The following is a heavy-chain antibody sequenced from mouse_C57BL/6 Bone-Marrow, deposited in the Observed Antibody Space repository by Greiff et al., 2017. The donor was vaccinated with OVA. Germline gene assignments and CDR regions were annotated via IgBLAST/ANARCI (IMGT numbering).Heavy chain of an antibody. Sequence: EVKLMESGPGLVKPSQSLSLTCSVTGYSITSGYYWNWIRQFPGNKLEWMGYISYDGSNNYNPSLKNRISITRDTSKNQFFLKLNSVTTEDTATYYCAREGRCYAMDYWGQGTSVTVSS. CDR1: GYSITSGYY. CDR2: ISYDGSN. V-gene: IGHV3-6*01. J-gene: IGHJ4*01. CDR3: AREGRCYAMDY.